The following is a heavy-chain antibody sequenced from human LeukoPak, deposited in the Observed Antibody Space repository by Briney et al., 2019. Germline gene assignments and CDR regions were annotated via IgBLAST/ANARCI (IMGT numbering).Heavy chain of an antibody. Sequence: PSETLSLTCAVYGGSFSGYYWSWIRQPPGKGLEWIGEINHSGSTNYNPSLKSRVTISVDTSKNQFSLKLSSVTAADTAVYYCARVGGIAAAVYDYWGQGTLVTVSS. V-gene: IGHV4-34*01. CDR2: INHSGST. D-gene: IGHD6-13*01. CDR1: GGSFSGYY. J-gene: IGHJ4*02. CDR3: ARVGGIAAAVYDY.